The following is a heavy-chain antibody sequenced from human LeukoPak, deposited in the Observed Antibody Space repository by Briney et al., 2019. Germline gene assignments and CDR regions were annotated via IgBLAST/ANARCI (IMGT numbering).Heavy chain of an antibody. Sequence: GGSLRLSCAASGFTFSSYSMNWVRQAPGKGLEWVSSISSSSSYIYYADSVKGRFTISRDNAKNSLYLQMNSLRAEDTAVYYCAREALGAGPGSYYNAAFDIWGQGTMVTVSS. CDR1: GFTFSSYS. V-gene: IGHV3-21*01. J-gene: IGHJ3*02. CDR2: ISSSSSYI. CDR3: AREALGAGPGSYYNAAFDI. D-gene: IGHD3-10*01.